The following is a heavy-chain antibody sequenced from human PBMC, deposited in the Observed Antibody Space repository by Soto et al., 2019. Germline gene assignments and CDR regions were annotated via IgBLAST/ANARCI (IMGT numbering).Heavy chain of an antibody. CDR3: GPQPGGGGY. V-gene: IGHV3-53*01. CDR2: IYGGGFT. CDR1: GLTVGNNY. J-gene: IGHJ4*02. D-gene: IGHD2-2*01. Sequence: EVQLVESGGGLIQPGGSLRLSCAASGLTVGNNYWSWARKAPGRGLEGASFIYGGGFTAYGDSEKGRLPSSRDNSKNHLYLQMNSPGADDAAVFYCGPQPGGGGYWGQGTLVTVSS.